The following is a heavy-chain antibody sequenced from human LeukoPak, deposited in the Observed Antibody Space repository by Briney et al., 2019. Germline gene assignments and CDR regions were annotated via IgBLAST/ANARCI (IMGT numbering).Heavy chain of an antibody. D-gene: IGHD6-13*01. CDR3: ARVIPAVRSYYFDY. CDR1: GFTFSNYW. V-gene: IGHV3-74*01. CDR2: INSDGSST. J-gene: IGHJ4*02. Sequence: GALRLSCAASGFTFSNYWMNWVRQVPGKGLVWVSRINSDGSSTSYADSVKGRFTISRDNAKNTLYLQMNSLRAEDTAVYYCARVIPAVRSYYFDYWGQGTLVTVSS.